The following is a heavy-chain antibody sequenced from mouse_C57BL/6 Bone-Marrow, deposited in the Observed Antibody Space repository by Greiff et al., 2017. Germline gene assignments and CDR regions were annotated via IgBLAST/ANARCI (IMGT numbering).Heavy chain of an antibody. CDR3: ARGDGNGGFDY. Sequence: QVQLQQSGPELVKPGASVKISCKASGYAFSSSWMNWVKQRPGKGLEWIGRIYPGDGDTNYNGKFKGKATLTADKSSSTAYMQLSSLTSEDSAVYFCARGDGNGGFDYWGQGTTLTVSS. CDR1: GYAFSSSW. D-gene: IGHD2-1*01. J-gene: IGHJ2*01. V-gene: IGHV1-82*01. CDR2: IYPGDGDT.